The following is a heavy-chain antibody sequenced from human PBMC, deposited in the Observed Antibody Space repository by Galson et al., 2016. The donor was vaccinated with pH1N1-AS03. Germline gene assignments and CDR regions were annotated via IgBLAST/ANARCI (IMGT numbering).Heavy chain of an antibody. V-gene: IGHV3-9*01. CDR2: ISWNSNKI. J-gene: IGHJ3*02. Sequence: SLRLSCAVSGFRFDDYAMHWVRQAPGKGLEWVSSISWNSNKIDYADSVKGRFTISRDSAKNSLNLQMNSLRAEDTALYYCIKGGAVSADFFDIWGQGTMVTVSS. CDR1: GFRFDDYA. D-gene: IGHD6-19*01. CDR3: IKGGAVSADFFDI.